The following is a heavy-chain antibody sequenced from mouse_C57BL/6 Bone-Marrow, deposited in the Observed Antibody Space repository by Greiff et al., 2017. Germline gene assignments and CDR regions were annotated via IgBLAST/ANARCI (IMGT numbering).Heavy chain of an antibody. CDR1: GFTFSSYA. CDR3: AREDITTVVAR. J-gene: IGHJ4*01. Sequence: DVMLVESGGGLVKPGGSLKLSCAASGFTFSSYAMSWVRQTPEKRLEWVATISDGGSYTYYPDNVKGRFTISRDNATNNLDLQMSHLKSEDTAMYYCAREDITTVVARWGQGTAVTVSS. D-gene: IGHD1-1*01. V-gene: IGHV5-4*01. CDR2: ISDGGSYT.